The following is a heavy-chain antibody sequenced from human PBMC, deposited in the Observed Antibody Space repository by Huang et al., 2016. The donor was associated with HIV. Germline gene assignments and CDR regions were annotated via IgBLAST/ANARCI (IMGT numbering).Heavy chain of an antibody. CDR3: ARDATKNPRGWFDP. CDR2: INHLGSP. V-gene: IGHV4-34*02. D-gene: IGHD3-10*01. Sequence: QVHLQQWGAGLLKSAETLSLTCAVYGGSLSGYYWSWLRQTPGTGMEGIGEINHLGSPNYNPSLKSRVSISMDGSKKQFSLKLRSISDADTAVYFCARDATKNPRGWFDPWGQGTLVTVSS. J-gene: IGHJ5*02. CDR1: GGSLSGYY.